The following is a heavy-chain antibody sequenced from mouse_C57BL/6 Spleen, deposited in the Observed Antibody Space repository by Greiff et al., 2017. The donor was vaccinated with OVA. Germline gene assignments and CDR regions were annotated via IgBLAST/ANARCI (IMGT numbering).Heavy chain of an antibody. CDR1: GYSITSGYY. D-gene: IGHD2-2*01. CDR2: KSYDGSN. CDR3: ATRGTSYGYDDYALDY. J-gene: IGHJ4*01. V-gene: IGHV3-6*01. Sequence: EVKLMESGPGLVKPSQSLSLSCSVPGYSITSGYYWNWIRQFSGNKLEWMGYKSYDGSNNYNPSLKNRISITPDTSKNQFFLKLNSVTTEDTATYYCATRGTSYGYDDYALDYWGQGTSVTVSS.